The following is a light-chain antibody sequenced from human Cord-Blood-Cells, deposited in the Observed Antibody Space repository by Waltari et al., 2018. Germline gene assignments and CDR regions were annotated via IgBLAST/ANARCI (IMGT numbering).Light chain of an antibody. CDR2: RNN. V-gene: IGLV1-47*01. Sequence: QSVLTQPPSASGTPGQRVPISCSGRSSNIGSNYVYRYQQLPGTAPKLLIYRNNQRPSGVPDRFSGSKSGTSASLAISGLRSEDEADYYCAAWDDSLSGPVFGGGTKLTVL. CDR1: SSNIGSNY. J-gene: IGLJ3*02. CDR3: AAWDDSLSGPV.